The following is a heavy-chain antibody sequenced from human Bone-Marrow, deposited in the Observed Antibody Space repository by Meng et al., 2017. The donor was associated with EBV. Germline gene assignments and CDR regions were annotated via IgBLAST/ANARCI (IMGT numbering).Heavy chain of an antibody. J-gene: IGHJ5*02. Sequence: GKLVQSLSEMKKPGASVKVSCKASGYTFTSYAMNWVRQAPGQGLEWMGWINTNTGNPTYAQGFTGRFVFSLDTSVSTAYLQISSLKAEDTAVYYCARGKGSSWYNWFDPWGQGTLVTASS. CDR3: ARGKGSSWYNWFDP. CDR2: INTNTGNP. D-gene: IGHD6-13*01. V-gene: IGHV7-4-1*02. CDR1: GYTFTSYA.